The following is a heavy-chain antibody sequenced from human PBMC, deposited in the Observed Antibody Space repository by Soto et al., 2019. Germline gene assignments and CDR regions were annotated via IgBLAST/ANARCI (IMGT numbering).Heavy chain of an antibody. J-gene: IGHJ4*02. Sequence: ASETLSLTCAVYGGSFSGYYWSWIRQPPGKGLEWIGEINHSGSTNYNPSLKSRVTISVDTSKNQFSLKLSSVTAADTAVYYCARERIVGATTRYFDYWGQGTLVTVSS. CDR1: GGSFSGYY. V-gene: IGHV4-34*01. D-gene: IGHD1-26*01. CDR2: INHSGST. CDR3: ARERIVGATTRYFDY.